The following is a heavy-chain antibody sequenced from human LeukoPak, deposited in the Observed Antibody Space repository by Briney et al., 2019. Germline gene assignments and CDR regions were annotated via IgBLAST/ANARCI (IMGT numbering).Heavy chain of an antibody. CDR3: ATTNIAARPDSMDV. CDR2: MTTNSGNT. D-gene: IGHD6-6*01. CDR1: GYTFTSYD. Sequence: ASVKVSCKASGYTFTSYDINWVRQATGQGLEWMGWMTTNSGNTGYAQKFQGRVTMTRNTSISTAYMELSSLRSEDTAVYYCATTNIAARPDSMDVWGKGTTVTVFS. V-gene: IGHV1-8*01. J-gene: IGHJ6*03.